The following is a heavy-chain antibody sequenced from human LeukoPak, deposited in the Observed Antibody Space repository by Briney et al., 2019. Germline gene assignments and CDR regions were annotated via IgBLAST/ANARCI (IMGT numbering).Heavy chain of an antibody. J-gene: IGHJ4*02. Sequence: SETLSLTCAVQGVSVNAYSWSWIRHSPGKGLEWTGEINHSGGTNYNPSLKSRATISVDTSENQFSLRVTSVTAADMAVYYCARIRCGHTDDRCYNYWGQGTLVTVSS. D-gene: IGHD2-8*01. CDR3: ARIRCGHTDDRCYNY. V-gene: IGHV4-34*01. CDR1: GVSVNAYS. CDR2: INHSGGT.